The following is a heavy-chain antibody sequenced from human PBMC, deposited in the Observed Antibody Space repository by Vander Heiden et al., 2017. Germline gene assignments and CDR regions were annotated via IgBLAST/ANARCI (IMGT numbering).Heavy chain of an antibody. Sequence: QVQLVQSGAEVKKPGSSVKVSCKASGGTFSRYALSWVRQAPGQGLEWMGGIIPIFGTANYAQKFQGRVTITADESTSTAYMELSSLRSEDTAVHYCARDQEVWSRYLYYGMDVWGQGTTVTVSS. D-gene: IGHD3-16*01. V-gene: IGHV1-69*01. CDR1: GGTFSRYA. CDR3: ARDQEVWSRYLYYGMDV. CDR2: IIPIFGTA. J-gene: IGHJ6*02.